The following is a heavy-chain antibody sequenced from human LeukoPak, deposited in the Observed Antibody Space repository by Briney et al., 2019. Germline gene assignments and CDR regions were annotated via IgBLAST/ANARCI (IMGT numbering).Heavy chain of an antibody. CDR3: ARLDRGYYYDSSGYQNAFDI. CDR1: GGSISSYY. J-gene: IGHJ3*02. V-gene: IGHV4-59*01. Sequence: SETLSLTCTVSGGSISSYYWSWIRQPPGKGLEWIGYIYYSGSTNYNPSLKSRVTISVDTSKNQFSLKLSSVTAADTAVYYCARLDRGYYYDSSGYQNAFDIWGQGTMVTVSS. CDR2: IYYSGST. D-gene: IGHD3-22*01.